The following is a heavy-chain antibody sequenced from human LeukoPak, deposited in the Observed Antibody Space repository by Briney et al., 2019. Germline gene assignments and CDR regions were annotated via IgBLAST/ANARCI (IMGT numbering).Heavy chain of an antibody. Sequence: SETLSLTCTVSGGSLSSHYWSWIRQPPGKGLEWIGYIFYSGSTNYNPSLRSRATISVDTSKNQFSLKLTSVTAADTSVYFCAGAGGVSDSLLVVARDHFDCWGQGTLVTVSS. V-gene: IGHV4-59*11. D-gene: IGHD5-12*01. CDR1: GGSLSSHY. CDR2: IFYSGST. J-gene: IGHJ4*02. CDR3: AGAGGVSDSLLVVARDHFDC.